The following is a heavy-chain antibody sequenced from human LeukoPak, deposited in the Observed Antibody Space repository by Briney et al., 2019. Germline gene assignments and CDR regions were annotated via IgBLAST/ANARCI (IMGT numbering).Heavy chain of an antibody. J-gene: IGHJ6*03. Sequence: SETLSLTCAVYGGSFSGYYWSWIRQPPGKGLEWIGEINHSGSTNYNPSLKSRVTISVDTSKNQFSLKLSSVAAADTAVYYCARVLYDSSGYYYDYYYYYYMDVWGKGTTVTVSS. CDR3: ARVLYDSSGYYYDYYYYYYMDV. CDR1: GGSFSGYY. D-gene: IGHD3-22*01. V-gene: IGHV4-34*01. CDR2: INHSGST.